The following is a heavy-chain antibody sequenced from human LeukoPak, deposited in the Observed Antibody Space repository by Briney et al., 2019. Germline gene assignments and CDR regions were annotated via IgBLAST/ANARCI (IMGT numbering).Heavy chain of an antibody. CDR2: IYYSGSI. V-gene: IGHV4-31*03. D-gene: IGHD2-15*01. CDR1: GGSISSGGYY. Sequence: SETLSLTCTVSGGSISSGGYYWSWIRQHPGKGLEWIGYIYYSGSIYYNPSLKSRVTISVDTAKNQFSLKLSSVTAADTAVYYCAREGCSGGSCYSKSKGYYYGMDVWGQGTTVTVSS. CDR3: AREGCSGGSCYSKSKGYYYGMDV. J-gene: IGHJ6*02.